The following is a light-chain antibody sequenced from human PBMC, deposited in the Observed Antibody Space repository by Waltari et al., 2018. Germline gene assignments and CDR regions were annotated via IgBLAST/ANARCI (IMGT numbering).Light chain of an antibody. CDR1: HFGSKS. J-gene: IGLJ3*02. CDR3: QVWDSKSDHFVV. Sequence: SYVLTQPPSVSVAPGTTARITCGGNHFGSKSVHWFQQMPGQAPVLVIYDDSDRPSGIPERFSDSKSGNTATLTIGRVEAGDEADYYCQVWDSKSDHFVVFGGGTKLTVL. CDR2: DDS. V-gene: IGLV3-21*04.